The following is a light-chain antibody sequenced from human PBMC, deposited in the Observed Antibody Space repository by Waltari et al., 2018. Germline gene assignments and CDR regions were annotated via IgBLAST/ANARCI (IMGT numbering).Light chain of an antibody. J-gene: IGKJ1*01. V-gene: IGKV3-20*01. CDR1: QGVGRS. CDR2: GAS. Sequence: EIVLTQSPGPLSLSPGERATLSSRASQGVGRSLAWYQQKPGQAPRLLIYGASSRATGVPDRFSGSGSGTDFSLTISRLEPEDFAVYYCQHYVRLPVTFGQGTKVEIK. CDR3: QHYVRLPVT.